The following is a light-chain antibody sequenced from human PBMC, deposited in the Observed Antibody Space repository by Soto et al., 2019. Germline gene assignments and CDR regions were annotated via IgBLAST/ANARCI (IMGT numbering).Light chain of an antibody. CDR1: QSVSSLY. J-gene: IGKJ2*03. CDR2: ATS. V-gene: IGKV3-20*01. Sequence: EIVLTQSPGTLSLSPGESVTLSCRASQSVSSLYLAWYQQKPGQAPRLLIYATSSSATGIPDRFIGSGSGADFTLTIGSLEPEDFAVYYCQQYGNSPRYSFGQGTRLEI. CDR3: QQYGNSPRYS.